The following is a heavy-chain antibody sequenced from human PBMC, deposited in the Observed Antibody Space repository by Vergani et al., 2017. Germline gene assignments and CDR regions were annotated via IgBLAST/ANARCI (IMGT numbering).Heavy chain of an antibody. J-gene: IGHJ6*02. Sequence: EVQLLESGGGLVQPGGSLRLSCAASGFTFSSYAMSWVRQAPGKGLEWVSAISGSGGSTYYADSVKGRFTISRDNAKNSLYLQMNSLRAEDTAVYYCARGRGSSTSHPGGYYGMDVWGQGTTVTVSS. CDR2: ISGSGGST. CDR1: GFTFSSYA. CDR3: ARGRGSSTSHPGGYYGMDV. V-gene: IGHV3-23*01. D-gene: IGHD2-2*01.